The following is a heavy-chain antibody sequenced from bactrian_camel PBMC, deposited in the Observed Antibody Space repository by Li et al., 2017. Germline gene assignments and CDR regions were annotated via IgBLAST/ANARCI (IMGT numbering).Heavy chain of an antibody. V-gene: IGHV3S53*01. D-gene: IGHD6*01. Sequence: HVQLVESGGGSVQAGGSLRLSCAGFGTAYSTNCMGWFRQAPGKEREGVAVIDRGGSTSYADSVKGRFTISKDNAKKTLYLQMNSLKPEDTAMYYCAAQYWGGSRCSIREQIRGYWGQGTQVTVS. J-gene: IGHJ4*01. CDR3: AAQYWGGSRCSIREQIRGY. CDR2: IDRGGST. CDR1: GTAYSTNC.